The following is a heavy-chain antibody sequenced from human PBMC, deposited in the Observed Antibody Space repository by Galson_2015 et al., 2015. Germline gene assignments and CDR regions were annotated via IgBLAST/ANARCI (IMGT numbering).Heavy chain of an antibody. CDR2: LSGSGDDT. D-gene: IGHD2-2*01. CDR3: ARESPRDSVFVRPPMRSLDY. Sequence: SLRLSCAASGFTFSNSAMAWVRQAPGRGLEWVSALSGSGDDTFYADSAKGRFTISRDNSKNTLYLQMSSLRADDTAVYYCARESPRDSVFVRPPMRSLDYWGQGTLVTVSS. CDR1: GFTFSNSA. J-gene: IGHJ4*02. V-gene: IGHV3-23*01.